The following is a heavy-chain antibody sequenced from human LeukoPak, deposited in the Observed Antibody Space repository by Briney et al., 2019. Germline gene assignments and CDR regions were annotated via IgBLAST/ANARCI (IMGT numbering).Heavy chain of an antibody. CDR3: AKGADTTMGTGAFDI. D-gene: IGHD5-18*01. CDR2: IWYDGSNK. Sequence: PGRSLRLSCAASGFTFSSYGMHWVRQAPGKGLEWVAVIWYDGSNKYYADSVKGRFTISRDNAKNSLYLQMNSLRTEDTALYYCAKGADTTMGTGAFDIWGQGKMVTVSS. CDR1: GFTFSSYG. V-gene: IGHV3-33*03. J-gene: IGHJ3*02.